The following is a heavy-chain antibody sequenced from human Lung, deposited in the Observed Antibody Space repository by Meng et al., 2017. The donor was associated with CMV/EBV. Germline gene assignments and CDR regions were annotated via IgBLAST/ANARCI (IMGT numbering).Heavy chain of an antibody. D-gene: IGHD3-16*01. CDR3: AKDLLLFGGANAYFDS. V-gene: IGHV3-30*02. CDR1: GFSFDNHG. J-gene: IGHJ4*02. Sequence: GVSLRLSCAASGFSFDNHGMHWVRQTPGKGLEWVAFIRHDGTTKFYGDSVKGRFTISRDNSKNTVYLQMNSLRPEETAVYYCAKDLLLFGGANAYFDSWGQGXLVTVSS. CDR2: IRHDGTTK.